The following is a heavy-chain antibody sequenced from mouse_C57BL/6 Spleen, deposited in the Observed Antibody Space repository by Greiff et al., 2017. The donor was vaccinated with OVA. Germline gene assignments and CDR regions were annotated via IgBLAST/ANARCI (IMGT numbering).Heavy chain of an antibody. CDR1: GFTFSDYG. CDR3: ARRPYYDYAGYFDV. D-gene: IGHD2-4*01. V-gene: IGHV5-17*01. Sequence: VQLKESGGGLVKPGGSLKLSCAASGFTFSDYGMHWVRQAPEKGLEWVAYISSGSSTIYYADTVKGRFTISRDNAKNTLFLQMTSLRSEDTAMYYCARRPYYDYAGYFDVWGTGTTVTVSS. CDR2: ISSGSSTI. J-gene: IGHJ1*03.